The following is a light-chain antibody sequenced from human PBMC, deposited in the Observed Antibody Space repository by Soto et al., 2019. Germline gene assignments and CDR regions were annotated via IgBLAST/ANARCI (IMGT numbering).Light chain of an antibody. V-gene: IGLV2-14*01. CDR1: SSDVGGYNY. J-gene: IGLJ1*01. CDR3: SSYTSSSIFYV. Sequence: QSALTQPASVSGSPGQSITISCTGTSSDVGGYNYVSWYQQHPGKAPKLMIYEVSNRPSGVSNRFSGSKSGNTASLTISGLQAEDEADYYCSSYTSSSIFYVFGTGTQLTV. CDR2: EVS.